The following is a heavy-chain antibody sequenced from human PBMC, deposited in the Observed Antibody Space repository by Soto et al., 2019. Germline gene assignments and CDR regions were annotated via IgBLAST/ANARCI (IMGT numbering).Heavy chain of an antibody. D-gene: IGHD6-13*01. J-gene: IGHJ6*02. CDR2: IYPGDSDT. CDR3: ARQAAAGKYYYAMDV. CDR1: GYSFTTYW. V-gene: IGHV5-51*01. Sequence: EVQLVQSGAEVKKPGESLKISCKGSGYSFTTYWIGGVRQMSGKGLEGMVIIYPGDSDTRYSPSFQGQVTISADKSINTTYLQWSSLKASDTAIYYCARQAAAGKYYYAMDVWGQGTTVTVSS.